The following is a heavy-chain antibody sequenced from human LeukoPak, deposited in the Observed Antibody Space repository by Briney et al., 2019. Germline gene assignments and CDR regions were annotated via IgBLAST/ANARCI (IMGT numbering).Heavy chain of an antibody. V-gene: IGHV4-38-2*01. CDR1: GYSISSGYY. CDR3: ARRSSIAARPFDY. Sequence: SETLSLTCAVSGYSISSGYYWGWIRQPPGKGLEWIGSIYHSGSTYYNPSLKSRVTISVDTSKNQFSLKLSPVTAADTAVYYCARRSSIAARPFDYWGQGTLVTVSS. D-gene: IGHD6-6*01. CDR2: IYHSGST. J-gene: IGHJ4*02.